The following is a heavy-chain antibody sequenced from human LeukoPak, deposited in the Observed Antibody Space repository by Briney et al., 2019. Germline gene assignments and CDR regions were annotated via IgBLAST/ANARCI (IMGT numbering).Heavy chain of an antibody. J-gene: IGHJ4*02. CDR2: IYYSGST. D-gene: IGHD1-26*01. V-gene: IGHV4-39*01. CDR3: ARLGGVGATIDY. CDR1: GGSISSSSYY. Sequence: SETLSLTCTVSGGSISSSSYYWGWIRQPPGKGLEWIGSIYYSGSTYYNPSLKSRVTISVDTSKNQFSLKLSPVTAADTAVYYCARLGGVGATIDYWGQGTLVTVSS.